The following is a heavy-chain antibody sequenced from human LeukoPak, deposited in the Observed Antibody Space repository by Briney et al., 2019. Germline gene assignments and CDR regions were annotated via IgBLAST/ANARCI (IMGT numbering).Heavy chain of an antibody. Sequence: GGSLRLSCAASGFTFRGYSMNWVRQAPGKGLEWVSSISGSSGYIYYADSVTGRFTISRDNAKNSLYLQINSLRAGDTAVYYCARGGRLFDYWGQGTLVTVSS. V-gene: IGHV3-21*01. CDR1: GFTFRGYS. J-gene: IGHJ4*02. CDR3: ARGGRLFDY. CDR2: ISGSSGYI. D-gene: IGHD1-26*01.